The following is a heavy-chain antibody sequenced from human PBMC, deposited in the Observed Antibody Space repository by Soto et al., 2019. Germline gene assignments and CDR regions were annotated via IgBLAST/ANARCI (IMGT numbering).Heavy chain of an antibody. V-gene: IGHV3-7*01. J-gene: IGHJ3*02. D-gene: IGHD2-2*01. CDR2: IKQDGSEK. Sequence: GGSLRLSCAASGFTFSSYWMSWVRQAPGKGLEWVANIKQDGSEKYYVDSVKGRFTISRDNAKNSLYLQMNSLRAEDTAVYYCAREGLGYCSSTSCHKTGGPIAAREYTPTIDAFDIWGQGTMVTVSS. CDR3: AREGLGYCSSTSCHKTGGPIAAREYTPTIDAFDI. CDR1: GFTFSSYW.